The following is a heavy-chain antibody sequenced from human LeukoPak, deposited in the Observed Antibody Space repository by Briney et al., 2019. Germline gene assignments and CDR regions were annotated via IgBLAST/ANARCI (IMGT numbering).Heavy chain of an antibody. CDR2: IYHSGST. J-gene: IGHJ6*03. CDR3: ARDRGLRYYDYYMDV. V-gene: IGHV4-4*02. Sequence: SETLSLTCAVSGGSIGSTNWWSWVRQPPGKGLEWIGEIYHSGSTNYNPSLKSRVTISLDKTKNQFSLKLSSVTAADTAVYYCARDRGLRYYDYYMDVWGKGTTVTISS. CDR1: GGSIGSTNW.